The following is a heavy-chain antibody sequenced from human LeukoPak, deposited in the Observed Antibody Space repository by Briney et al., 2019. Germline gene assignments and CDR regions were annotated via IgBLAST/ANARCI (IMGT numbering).Heavy chain of an antibody. J-gene: IGHJ3*02. D-gene: IGHD3-22*01. Sequence: GGSLRLSCAASGFTVSSNYMSWVRQAPGKGLEWVSVIYSGGSTYYADSVKGRFAISRDNSKNTLYLQMNSLRAEDTAVYYCAISSTPYYYDSSGYSGAFDIWGQGTMVTVSS. CDR3: AISSTPYYYDSSGYSGAFDI. CDR1: GFTVSSNY. CDR2: IYSGGST. V-gene: IGHV3-53*01.